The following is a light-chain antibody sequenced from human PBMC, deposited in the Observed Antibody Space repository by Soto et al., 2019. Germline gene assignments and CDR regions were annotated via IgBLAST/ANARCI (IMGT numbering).Light chain of an antibody. CDR3: CSYAGSYTYV. CDR1: SSDVGGYNY. V-gene: IGLV2-11*01. Sequence: SALTQPRSVSGSPGQSVTISCTGTSSDVGGYNYASWYQQHPGKAPKLMIYDVSKRPSGVPDRFSGSKSGNTASLTISGLQSEDEDDYYFCSYAGSYTYVFGTGTKLTVL. CDR2: DVS. J-gene: IGLJ1*01.